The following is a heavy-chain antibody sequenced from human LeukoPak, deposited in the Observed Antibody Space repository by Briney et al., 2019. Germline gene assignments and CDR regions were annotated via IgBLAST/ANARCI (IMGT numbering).Heavy chain of an antibody. Sequence: SETLSLTCTVSGGSISGYSWSWIRQPPGRGLEWIGYTHYSGSSNYNPSLKSRVTISVDTSKNQFSLKVSSVTAADTAVYYCARCGRNNRGYYYMEDWGKGTTVTVSS. D-gene: IGHD2/OR15-2a*01. V-gene: IGHV4-59*01. J-gene: IGHJ6*03. CDR3: ARCGRNNRGYYYMED. CDR1: GGSISGYS. CDR2: THYSGSS.